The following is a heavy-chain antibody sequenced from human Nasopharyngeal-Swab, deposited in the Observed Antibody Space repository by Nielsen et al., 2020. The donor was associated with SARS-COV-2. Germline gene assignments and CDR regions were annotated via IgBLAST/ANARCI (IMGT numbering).Heavy chain of an antibody. J-gene: IGHJ4*02. D-gene: IGHD3-22*01. CDR2: IIPIFGTA. V-gene: IGHV1-69*01. Sequence: WERQAPGQGLEWMGGIIPIFGTANYAQKYQGRVTITADESTRTAYMELSSLRSEDTAMYYCAREGAHYYDSSGYFSHDYWGQGTLVTVSS. CDR3: AREGAHYYDSSGYFSHDY.